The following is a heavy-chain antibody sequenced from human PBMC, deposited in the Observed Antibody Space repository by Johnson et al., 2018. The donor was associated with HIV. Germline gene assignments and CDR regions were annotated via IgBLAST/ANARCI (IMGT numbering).Heavy chain of an antibody. D-gene: IGHD6-13*01. V-gene: IGHV3-30*02. CDR1: GFIFSSYG. CDR3: ARDTEYSSNWYAFDI. CDR2: IRYDGSNK. J-gene: IGHJ3*02. Sequence: QVQLVESGGGVVQPGGSLRLSCAASGFIFSSYGMHWVRQAPGKGLEWVAFIRYDGSNKYYADSVKGRFTISKDNSKNTLYLQVKSLRAEDTAVYYCARDTEYSSNWYAFDIWGQGTMVTVSS.